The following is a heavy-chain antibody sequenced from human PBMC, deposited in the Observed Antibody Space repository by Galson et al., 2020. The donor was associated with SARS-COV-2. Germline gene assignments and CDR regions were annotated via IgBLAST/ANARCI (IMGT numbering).Heavy chain of an antibody. J-gene: IGHJ6*03. CDR3: ARSGGPYMDV. CDR1: GFTFSSYS. D-gene: IGHD3-16*01. Sequence: GESLKISCAASGFTFSSYSMNWVRQAPGKGLEWVSYISSSSSTIYYADSVKGRFTISRDNAKNSLYLQMNSLRAEDTAVYYCARSGGPYMDVWGKGTTVTVSS. V-gene: IGHV3-48*04. CDR2: ISSSSSTI.